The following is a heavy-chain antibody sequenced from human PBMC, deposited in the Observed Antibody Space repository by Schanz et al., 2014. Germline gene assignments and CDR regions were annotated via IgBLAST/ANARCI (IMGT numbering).Heavy chain of an antibody. D-gene: IGHD3-10*01. CDR1: GYTFNNHG. V-gene: IGHV1-18*01. CDR3: VRDAGWAFGDYHGMDV. J-gene: IGHJ6*02. CDR2: ISVYHGHT. Sequence: QVQLVQSGGEVKKPGASATVSCKASGYTFNNHGISWVRQAPGQGLEWMGWISVYHGHTNYAEKVHGRVTMTTDTSTSTAYMELRSLISDDTDVYYCVRDAGWAFGDYHGMDVWGQGTSVTVSS.